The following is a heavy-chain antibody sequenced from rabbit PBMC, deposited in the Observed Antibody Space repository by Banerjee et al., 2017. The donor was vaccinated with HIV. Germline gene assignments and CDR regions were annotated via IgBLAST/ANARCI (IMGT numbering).Heavy chain of an antibody. Sequence: QEHLVESGGGLVQPGGSLKVSCKASGFDFSNYGVSWVRQAPGKGLEWIGYIDPVFGSIHYASWVNGRFTISKTSSTTVTLQVTSLTAADTATYFCARDLAGVIGWNFNLWGPGTLVTVS. CDR3: ARDLAGVIGWNFNL. V-gene: IGHV1S39*01. CDR1: GFDFSNYG. CDR2: IDPVFGSI. D-gene: IGHD4-1*01. J-gene: IGHJ4*01.